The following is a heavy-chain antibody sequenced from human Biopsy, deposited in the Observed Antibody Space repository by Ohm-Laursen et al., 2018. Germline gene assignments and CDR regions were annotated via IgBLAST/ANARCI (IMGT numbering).Heavy chain of an antibody. CDR2: IIAVSGLV. V-gene: IGHV1-69*17. J-gene: IGHJ4*02. CDR1: GGTFSNYA. Sequence: SSVKVSCKASGGTFSNYAISWVRQAPGEGLGWMGGIIAVSGLVNYAPKFQGRVSITADKSTTTAYMELSDLKSEDTAVYYCATPFQYYDSWGGYPPFDHWGQGTLVTVSS. CDR3: ATPFQYYDSWGGYPPFDH. D-gene: IGHD3-3*01.